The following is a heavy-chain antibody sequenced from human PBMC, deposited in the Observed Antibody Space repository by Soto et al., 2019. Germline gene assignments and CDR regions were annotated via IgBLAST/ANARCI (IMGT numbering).Heavy chain of an antibody. J-gene: IGHJ4*02. CDR2: IYWDDAK. Sequence: QITLKESGPTLVKPTQTLTLTCNFSGFSLSTRGVGVGWIRQPPGKALEWLTLIYWDDAKEYSPSLRSTITSIKHTSKNHVVLTMPATAPVDTATCYCAKKGGGDRILDYWGQGTLVSVSS. V-gene: IGHV2-5*02. CDR1: GFSLSTRGVG. D-gene: IGHD3-16*01. CDR3: AKKGGGDRILDY.